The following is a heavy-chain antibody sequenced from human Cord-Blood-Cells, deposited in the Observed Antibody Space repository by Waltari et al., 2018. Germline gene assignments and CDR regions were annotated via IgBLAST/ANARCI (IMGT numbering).Heavy chain of an antibody. Sequence: QVQLVQSGAEVKKPGASVKVSCKASGYTFTGYYMHWVRQAPGQGLEWMGWINPKSGGTNYAQKFQGRVTMTRDTSISTAYMELSRLRSDDTAVYYCARGRDSSSSWFDPWGQRTLVTVSS. J-gene: IGHJ5*02. CDR2: INPKSGGT. D-gene: IGHD6-6*01. CDR1: GYTFTGYY. CDR3: ARGRDSSSSWFDP. V-gene: IGHV1-2*02.